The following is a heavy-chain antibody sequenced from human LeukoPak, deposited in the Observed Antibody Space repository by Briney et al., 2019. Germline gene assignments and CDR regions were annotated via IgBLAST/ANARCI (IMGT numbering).Heavy chain of an antibody. J-gene: IGHJ4*02. D-gene: IGHD5-24*01. Sequence: SETLSLTCTVSGGFISSYYWSWIRQPPGKGLEWIGYIYYSGSTNYNPSLKSRVTISVDTSKNQFSLKLSSVTAADTAVYYCARDGYNPGDFDYWGQGTLVTVSS. CDR2: IYYSGST. V-gene: IGHV4-59*01. CDR1: GGFISSYY. CDR3: ARDGYNPGDFDY.